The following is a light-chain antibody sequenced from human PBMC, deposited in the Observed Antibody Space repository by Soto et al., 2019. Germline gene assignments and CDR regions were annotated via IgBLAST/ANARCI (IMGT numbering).Light chain of an antibody. Sequence: QSALTQPPSASGSPGQSVTISCTGTSSDIGGYNFVSWYPQHPGKAPKLIIYEVNKRPSGVPDRFSGSKYGNTASLTASGLQADDEGDYYCSSYAGTNNLGVFGGGTKLTVL. CDR3: SSYAGTNNLGV. CDR2: EVN. CDR1: SSDIGGYNF. V-gene: IGLV2-8*01. J-gene: IGLJ3*02.